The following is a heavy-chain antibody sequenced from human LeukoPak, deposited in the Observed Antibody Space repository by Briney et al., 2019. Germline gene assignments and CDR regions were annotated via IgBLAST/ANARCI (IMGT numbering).Heavy chain of an antibody. Sequence: PGGSLRLSCAASGFTFSSYGMHWVRQAPGKGLEWVAFIRYDGSNKYYADSVKGRFTISRDNSKNTLYLQMNSLRAEDTAVYYCAKAQSGPWSSAMVIDYWGQGTLVTVSS. V-gene: IGHV3-30*02. CDR2: IRYDGSNK. CDR3: AKAQSGPWSSAMVIDY. CDR1: GFTFSSYG. D-gene: IGHD5-18*01. J-gene: IGHJ4*02.